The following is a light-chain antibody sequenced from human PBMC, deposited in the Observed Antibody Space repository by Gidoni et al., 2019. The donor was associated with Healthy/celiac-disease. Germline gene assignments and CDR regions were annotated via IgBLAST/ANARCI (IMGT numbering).Light chain of an antibody. CDR3: QQSYSTPYT. J-gene: IGKJ2*01. CDR1: QSISSY. CDR2: AAS. Sequence: DIQMTQSPSSLSESVGARVTITCRASQSISSYLNWYQQKPGIAPKLLIYAASSLQRGVPSRFSGSGSGTDFTLTISSPPPDDFATYYCQQSYSTPYTFGQGAKLEIK. V-gene: IGKV1-39*01.